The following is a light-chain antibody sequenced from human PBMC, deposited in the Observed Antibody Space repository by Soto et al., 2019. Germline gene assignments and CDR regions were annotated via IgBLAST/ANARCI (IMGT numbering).Light chain of an antibody. CDR2: EVS. J-gene: IGLJ2*01. CDR3: KSFTSSNTVL. V-gene: IGLV2-14*01. CDR1: SSDIGGYTY. Sequence: QSVLTQPASVSGSPGQSITISCTGTSSDIGGYTYVSWYQQHPGKAPKLMIYEVSNRPSGVSNRFSGSKSGNTASLTISGLQAEDEADYYCKSFTSSNTVLFGGGTKLTVL.